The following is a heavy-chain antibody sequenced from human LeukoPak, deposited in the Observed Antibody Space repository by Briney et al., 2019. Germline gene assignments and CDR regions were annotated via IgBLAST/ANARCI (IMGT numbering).Heavy chain of an antibody. D-gene: IGHD3-3*01. CDR2: INHGGGT. J-gene: IGHJ6*03. CDR1: GGSFSDYY. CDR3: ARDFKEAYYYYYMDV. V-gene: IGHV4-34*01. Sequence: SETLSLTCAVYGGSFSDYYWNWIRQPPGKGLEWIGEINHGGGTKYNPSLKSRATISVDTSKKQFSLKLSSVTAADTAVYYCARDFKEAYYYYYMDVWGKGTTVTVSS.